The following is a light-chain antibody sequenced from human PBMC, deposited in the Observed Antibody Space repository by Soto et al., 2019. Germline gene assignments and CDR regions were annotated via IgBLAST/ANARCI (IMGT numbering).Light chain of an antibody. V-gene: IGKV3-20*01. CDR1: QSVSRNY. Sequence: EIVLTQSPGTLSLSPGERASLSCRASQSVSRNYVAWYQFRPGQPPRLLIYDSSTRATGIPDRFSGSGSGADFTLTISRLEPGDFAVYFCQQCGRIPLTFGGGSRVEIK. J-gene: IGKJ4*01. CDR2: DSS. CDR3: QQCGRIPLT.